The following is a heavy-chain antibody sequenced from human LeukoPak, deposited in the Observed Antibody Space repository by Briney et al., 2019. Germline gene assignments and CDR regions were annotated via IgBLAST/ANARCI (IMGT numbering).Heavy chain of an antibody. CDR1: GYTFTSYG. CDR3: AREAITIFGVVDY. D-gene: IGHD3-3*01. V-gene: IGHV1-18*01. J-gene: IGHJ4*02. CDR2: ISAYNGNT. Sequence: ASVKVSCKASGYTFTSYGNSWVRQAPAQGHERMGWISAYNGNTNYAQKLQGRVTMTTDTSTSTAYMELRSLRSDDTAVYYCAREAITIFGVVDYWGQGTLVTVSS.